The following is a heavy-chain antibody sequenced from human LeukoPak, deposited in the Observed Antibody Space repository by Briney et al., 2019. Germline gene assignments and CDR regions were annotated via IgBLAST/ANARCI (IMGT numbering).Heavy chain of an antibody. Sequence: SETLSLTCSVSGVSITSNYWSWIRQPPGKGLEWLGYTHHSGATSYNPSLKSRGTMSLDTSNNQFSLKLSSVTAADTAVYYCARSSGRSYGDLDYWGQGNLVTVSS. CDR2: THHSGAT. CDR1: GVSITSNY. D-gene: IGHD5-18*01. CDR3: ARSSGRSYGDLDY. V-gene: IGHV4-59*01. J-gene: IGHJ4*02.